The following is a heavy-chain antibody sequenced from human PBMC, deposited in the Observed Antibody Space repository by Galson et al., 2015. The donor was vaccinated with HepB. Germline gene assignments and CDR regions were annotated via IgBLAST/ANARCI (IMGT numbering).Heavy chain of an antibody. D-gene: IGHD3-22*01. Sequence: SETLSLTCTVSGGSISSTSYYWGWIRQPPGKGLEWIGTIYYSGSTYYNPSLKSRVTISVDTSKNQFSLKLSSVTAADTAVYYCARREGYYDSSAHQEAFDIWGQGTMVTVSS. CDR3: ARREGYYDSSAHQEAFDI. J-gene: IGHJ3*02. CDR1: GGSISSTSYY. CDR2: IYYSGST. V-gene: IGHV4-39*01.